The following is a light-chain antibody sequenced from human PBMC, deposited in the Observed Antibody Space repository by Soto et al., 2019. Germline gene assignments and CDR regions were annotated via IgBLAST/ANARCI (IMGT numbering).Light chain of an antibody. CDR2: AAS. V-gene: IGKV1-39*01. CDR1: ETISRS. J-gene: IGKJ5*01. Sequence: DIQMTQSPASLSASVGGRVTITCRASETISRSLNWFQQKPGKAPKLLIYAASILQNEVPSRFSGSGYGTDFNLSITSLQFEDFATYYCQQTHSVPLTFGQGTRLEIK. CDR3: QQTHSVPLT.